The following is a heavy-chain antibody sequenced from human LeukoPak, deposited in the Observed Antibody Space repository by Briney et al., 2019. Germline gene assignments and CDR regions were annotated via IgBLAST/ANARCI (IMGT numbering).Heavy chain of an antibody. V-gene: IGHV3-48*03. CDR3: ARGRKWELVPFDY. D-gene: IGHD1-26*01. CDR2: ISSSGSTI. J-gene: IGHJ4*02. CDR1: GFTFSSYE. Sequence: PGGSLRLSCAASGFTFSSYEMNWVRQAPGKGLEWVSYISSSGSTIYYADSVKGRFTISRDNAKNSLYLQMNSLRAEDTAVYYCARGRKWELVPFDYWGQGTLVTVSS.